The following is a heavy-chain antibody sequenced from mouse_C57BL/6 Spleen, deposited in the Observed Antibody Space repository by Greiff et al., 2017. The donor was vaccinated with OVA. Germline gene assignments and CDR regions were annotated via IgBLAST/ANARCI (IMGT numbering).Heavy chain of an antibody. CDR3: TRVYYGNYENFDV. CDR2: IDPETGGT. CDR1: GYTFTDYE. D-gene: IGHD2-1*01. V-gene: IGHV1-15*01. J-gene: IGHJ1*03. Sequence: VQLQQSGAELVRPGASVTLSCKASGYTFTDYEMHWVKQTPVHGLEWIGAIDPETGGTAYNQKFKGKAILTADKSSSTAYMELRSLTSEDSAVYYCTRVYYGNYENFDVWGTGTTATVSS.